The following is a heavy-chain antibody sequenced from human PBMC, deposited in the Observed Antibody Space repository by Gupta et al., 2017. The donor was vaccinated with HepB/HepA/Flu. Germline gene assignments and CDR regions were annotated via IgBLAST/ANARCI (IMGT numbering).Heavy chain of an antibody. V-gene: IGHV4-39*01. CDR3: AGASNSDAFDI. J-gene: IGHJ3*02. D-gene: IGHD7-27*01. CDR2: IYYSGST. Sequence: QLQLQESGPGLVKPSETLSLTCTVSGGSISRSSYYWGWIRQPPGKGLEWIGSIYYSGSTYYNPSLKSRVTISVDTSENQFFLKLSSVTAADTAAYYCAGASNSDAFDIWGQGTMVTVSS. CDR1: GGSISRSSYY.